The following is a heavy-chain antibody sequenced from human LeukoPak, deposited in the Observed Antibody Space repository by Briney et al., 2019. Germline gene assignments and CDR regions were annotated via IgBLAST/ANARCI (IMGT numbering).Heavy chain of an antibody. CDR1: GFTFSSYG. J-gene: IGHJ4*02. CDR3: AKDSGITGTTTYVDY. V-gene: IGHV3-23*01. CDR2: ISGSGGST. D-gene: IGHD1-20*01. Sequence: GGSLRLSCAASGFTFSSYGMSWVRQAPGKGLEWVSAISGSGGSTYYADSVKGRFTISRDNSKNTLYLQMNSLRAEDTAVYYCAKDSGITGTTTYVDYWGQGTLVTVSS.